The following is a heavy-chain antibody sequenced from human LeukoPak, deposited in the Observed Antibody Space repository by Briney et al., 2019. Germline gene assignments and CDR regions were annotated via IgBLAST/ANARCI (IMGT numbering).Heavy chain of an antibody. J-gene: IGHJ5*02. CDR1: GYTFTSYY. CDR3: ARVSPHRKMSYGNQNWFDT. D-gene: IGHD3-16*01. Sequence: ASVKVSCKASGYTFTSYYMHWVRQAPGQGLEWMGIINPSGGSTSYAQKLQGRVTMTTDTSTSTAHMELRSLRSDDTAVYYCARVSPHRKMSYGNQNWFDTWGQGTLVTVSS. CDR2: INPSGGST. V-gene: IGHV1-46*01.